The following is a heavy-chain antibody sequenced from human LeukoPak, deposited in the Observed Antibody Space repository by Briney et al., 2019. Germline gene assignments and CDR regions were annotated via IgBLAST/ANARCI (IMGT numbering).Heavy chain of an antibody. CDR2: ISGSGSST. CDR1: GFTFSTYD. CDR3: AELGITMIGGV. J-gene: IGHJ6*04. D-gene: IGHD3-10*02. Sequence: GGSLRLSCAASGFTFSTYDMHWVRQAPGKGLEWVSAISGSGSSTYYADSVKGRFTISRDNAKNSLYLQMNSLRAEDTAVYYCAELGITMIGGVWGKGTTVTISS. V-gene: IGHV3-23*01.